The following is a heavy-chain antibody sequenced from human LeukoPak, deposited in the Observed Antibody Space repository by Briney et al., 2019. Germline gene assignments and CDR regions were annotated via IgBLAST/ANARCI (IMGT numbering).Heavy chain of an antibody. V-gene: IGHV1-69*13. CDR2: IIPIFGTA. CDR1: GGTFSSYA. Sequence: ASVKVSCKASGGTFSSYAISWVRQAPGQGLEWMGGIIPIFGTANYAQKFQGRVTITADESTSTAYMELSSLRSEDTAVYYCARELKGAFDIWSQGTMVTVSS. CDR3: ARELKGAFDI. J-gene: IGHJ3*02.